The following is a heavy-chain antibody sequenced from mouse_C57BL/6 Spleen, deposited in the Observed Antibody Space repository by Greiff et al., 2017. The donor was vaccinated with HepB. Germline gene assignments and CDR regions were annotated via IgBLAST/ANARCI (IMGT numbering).Heavy chain of an antibody. J-gene: IGHJ2*01. V-gene: IGHV1-64*01. CDR3: ARVEGSDYYFDY. Sequence: QVHVKQPGAELVKPGASVKLSCKASGYTFTSYWMHWVKQRPGQGLEWIGMIHPNSGSTNYNEKFKSKATLTVDKSSSTAYMQLSSLTSEDSAVYYCARVEGSDYYFDYWGQGTTLTVSS. CDR2: IHPNSGST. CDR1: GYTFTSYW.